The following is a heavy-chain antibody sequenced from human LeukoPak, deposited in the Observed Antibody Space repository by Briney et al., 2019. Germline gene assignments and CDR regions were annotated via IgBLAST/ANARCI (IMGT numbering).Heavy chain of an antibody. CDR3: SRLRRDGYSYFDY. CDR1: GGSISSCC. V-gene: IGHV4-59*01. J-gene: IGHJ4*02. Sequence: SETLSLTCTVSGGSISSCCWSWIRKPPGKGLEWIGYIDNSGSGNYSPSLKRRVTISADTSKNQLSLRLSSVTAADTAVYYCSRLRRDGYSYFDYWGQGTLVTVSS. D-gene: IGHD5-24*01. CDR2: IDNSGSG.